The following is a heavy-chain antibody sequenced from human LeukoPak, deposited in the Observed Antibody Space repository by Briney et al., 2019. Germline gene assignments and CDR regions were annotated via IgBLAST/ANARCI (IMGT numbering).Heavy chain of an antibody. CDR3: ARVNRSDSSSWYWWYFDY. V-gene: IGHV1-69*13. J-gene: IGHJ4*02. Sequence: PWASVRVSCKASGYTFTGCYMHWVRQAPGQGLEWMGGIIPIFGTANYAQKFQGRVTITADESTSTAYMELSSLRSEDTAVYYCARVNRSDSSSWYWWYFDYWGQGTLVTVSS. D-gene: IGHD6-13*01. CDR1: GYTFTGCY. CDR2: IIPIFGTA.